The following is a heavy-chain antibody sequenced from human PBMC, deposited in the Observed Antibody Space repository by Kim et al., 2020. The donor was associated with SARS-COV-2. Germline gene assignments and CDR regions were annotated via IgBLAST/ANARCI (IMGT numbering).Heavy chain of an antibody. J-gene: IGHJ4*02. CDR3: ARDGDYINLYFDY. V-gene: IGHV3-30*04. CDR2: ISYDGSNK. D-gene: IGHD4-4*01. Sequence: GGSLRLSCAASGFTFSSYAMHWVRQAPGKGLEWVAVISYDGSNKYYADSVKGRFTISRDNSKNTLYLQMNSLRAEDTAVYYCARDGDYINLYFDYWGQGTLVTVSS. CDR1: GFTFSSYA.